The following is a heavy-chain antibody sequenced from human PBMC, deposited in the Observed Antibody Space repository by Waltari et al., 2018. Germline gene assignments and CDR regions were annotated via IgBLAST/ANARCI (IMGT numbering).Heavy chain of an antibody. D-gene: IGHD3-16*01. V-gene: IGHV4-34*01. J-gene: IGHJ5*02. CDR2: INHSGST. CDR1: GGSFSGYY. CDR3: ARHADYDYVWGSSYNWFDP. Sequence: QVQLQQWGAGLLKPSETLSLTCAVYGGSFSGYYWSWIRQPPGKGLEWIGEINHSGSTTYDPSHNSRVTISVDTSKNQFSLKLSSVTAADTAVYYCARHADYDYVWGSSYNWFDPWGQGTLVTVSS.